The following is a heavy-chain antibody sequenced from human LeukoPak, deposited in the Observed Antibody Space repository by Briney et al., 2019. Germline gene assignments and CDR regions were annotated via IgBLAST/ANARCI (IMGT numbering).Heavy chain of an antibody. CDR1: GGSFSGYY. Sequence: SETLSLTCAVYGGSFSGYYWSWIRQPPGKGLEWIGEINHSGSTNYNPSLKSRVTISVDTSKNQFSLKLSSVTAADTAVYYCARGRRRGRYFVPAFFDYWGQGTLVTVSS. CDR3: ARGRRRGRYFVPAFFDY. D-gene: IGHD3-9*01. J-gene: IGHJ4*02. CDR2: INHSGST. V-gene: IGHV4-34*01.